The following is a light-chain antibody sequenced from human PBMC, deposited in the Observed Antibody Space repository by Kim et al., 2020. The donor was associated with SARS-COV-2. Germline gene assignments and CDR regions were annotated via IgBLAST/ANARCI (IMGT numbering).Light chain of an antibody. CDR3: MQGIHQIT. CDR2: KVS. CDR1: QSLVYSDGNTY. J-gene: IGKJ5*01. V-gene: IGKV2-30*01. Sequence: DVVMTQSPLSLPVTLGQPASISCRSSQSLVYSDGNTYLNWFQQRPGQSPRRLIYKVSNRDSGVPDRFSGSGSGTDFTLKISRVEAGDVGVYYCMQGIHQITLGQGTRLEIK.